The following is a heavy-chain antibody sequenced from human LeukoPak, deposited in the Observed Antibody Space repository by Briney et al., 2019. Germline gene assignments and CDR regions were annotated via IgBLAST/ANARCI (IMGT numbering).Heavy chain of an antibody. D-gene: IGHD2-2*01. J-gene: IGHJ4*02. CDR1: GGTFSSYT. V-gene: IGHV1-69*02. CDR2: IIPILGIA. Sequence: SVKVSCKASGGTFSSYTISWVRQAPGQGLEWMGRIIPILGIANYAQKFQGRVTITADRSTSTAYMELSSLRSEDTAVYYCARLVPAATPDSKNRDCWGQGTLVTVSS. CDR3: ARLVPAATPDSKNRDC.